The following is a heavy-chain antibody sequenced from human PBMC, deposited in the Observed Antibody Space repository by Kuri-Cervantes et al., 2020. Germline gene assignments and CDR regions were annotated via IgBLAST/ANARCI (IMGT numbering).Heavy chain of an antibody. Sequence: SVKVSCKVSGYTLTELSMHWVRQAPGQGLEWMGGIIPIFGTANYAQKFQGRVTITADESTSTAYMELSSLRSEDTAVYYCARESSKDYYDSSGYYLVYWGQGTLVTVSS. V-gene: IGHV1-69*13. CDR2: IIPIFGTA. CDR3: ARESSKDYYDSSGYYLVY. CDR1: GYTLTELS. D-gene: IGHD3-22*01. J-gene: IGHJ4*02.